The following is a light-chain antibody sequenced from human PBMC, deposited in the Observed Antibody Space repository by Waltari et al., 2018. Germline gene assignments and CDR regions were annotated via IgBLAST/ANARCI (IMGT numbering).Light chain of an antibody. CDR2: WAS. J-gene: IGKJ1*01. CDR3: QQHFNTPRT. Sequence: DIVMTQSPDSLAVSLGERATINCKSSQSVLSSSNNKNYLAWYQQKPGQPPKLLIYWASTRESGVPDRFSGSGSGTDFTLTIGSLQAEDVVVYYCQQHFNTPRTFGQGTKVEIK. CDR1: QSVLSSSNNKNY. V-gene: IGKV4-1*01.